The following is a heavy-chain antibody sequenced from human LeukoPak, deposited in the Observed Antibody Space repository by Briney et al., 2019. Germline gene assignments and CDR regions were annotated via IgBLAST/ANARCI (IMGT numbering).Heavy chain of an antibody. CDR2: INHSGST. J-gene: IGHJ5*02. CDR3: ARGLLRYYDFWSGHYWFDP. V-gene: IGHV4-34*01. D-gene: IGHD3-3*01. CDR1: GGSFSGYY. Sequence: PSETLSLTCAVYGGSFSGYYWSWIRQPPGKGMEWIGEINHSGSTNYNPSIKSRVTISVDTSKNQFSLKLSSVTAADTAVYYCARGLLRYYDFWSGHYWFDPWGQGTLVTVSS.